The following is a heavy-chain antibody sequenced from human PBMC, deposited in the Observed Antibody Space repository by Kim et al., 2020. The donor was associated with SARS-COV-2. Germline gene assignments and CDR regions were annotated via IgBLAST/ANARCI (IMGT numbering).Heavy chain of an antibody. J-gene: IGHJ2*01. D-gene: IGHD2-2*01. V-gene: IGHV3-23*02. CDR3: AKDLGVPAGNNWYFDL. Sequence: SVKGRFTISRDRSTNMLYLEMNRLRAEDSAVYYCAKDLGVPAGNNWYFDLWGRGTLVTVSS.